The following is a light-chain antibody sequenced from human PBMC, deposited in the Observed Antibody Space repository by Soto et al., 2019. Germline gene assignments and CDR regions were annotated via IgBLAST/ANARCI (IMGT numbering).Light chain of an antibody. J-gene: IGKJ1*01. CDR2: DTS. CDR3: QQRSNWPPWT. V-gene: IGKV3-11*01. CDR1: QSVSSY. Sequence: EIVLTQSPATLSLSPGERATLSCRASQSVSSYLAWYQQKPGQPPRLLIYDTSTRATGISARFSGSGFGTDFSLTISSLEPYDVGVYYCQQRSNWPPWTFGRGTKVEFK.